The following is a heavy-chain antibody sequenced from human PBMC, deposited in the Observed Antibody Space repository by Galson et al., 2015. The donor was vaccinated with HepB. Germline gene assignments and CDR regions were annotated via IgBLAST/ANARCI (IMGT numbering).Heavy chain of an antibody. CDR2: ISAYNGNT. CDR3: ARDRWIQLWQKGGLGWFDP. Sequence: SVKVSCKASGYTFTSYGISWVRQAPGQGLEWMGWISAYNGNTNYAQKLQGRVTMTTDTSTSTAYMELRSLRSDDTAVYYCARDRWIQLWQKGGLGWFDPWGQGTLVTVSS. J-gene: IGHJ5*02. CDR1: GYTFTSYG. D-gene: IGHD5-18*01. V-gene: IGHV1-18*04.